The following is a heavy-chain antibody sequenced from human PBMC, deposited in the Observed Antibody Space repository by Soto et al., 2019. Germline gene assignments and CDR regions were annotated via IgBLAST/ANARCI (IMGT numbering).Heavy chain of an antibody. Sequence: SETLSLPCAVSGCSISSGDYWRSWIRQPPGKGLEWIGYIYYSGSTYYNPSLKSRVTISVDTSKNQFSLKLSSVTAADTAVYYCARVGPDSSGYYYSAWYFDLWGRGTLVTVSS. CDR1: GCSISSGDYW. D-gene: IGHD3-22*01. CDR3: ARVGPDSSGYYYSAWYFDL. V-gene: IGHV4-30-4*01. CDR2: IYYSGST. J-gene: IGHJ2*01.